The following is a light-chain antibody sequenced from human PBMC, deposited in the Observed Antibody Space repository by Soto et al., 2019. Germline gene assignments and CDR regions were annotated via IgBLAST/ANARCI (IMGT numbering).Light chain of an antibody. V-gene: IGKV1-39*01. CDR1: QSISGY. CDR3: QHSYSALLT. Sequence: DIQMTQSPSSLSAFVGDRVTITCRASQSISGYLNWYQQKPGKAPKLLIFATSSLQSGVPSRFSASVSRTHFTLPISRLQRENFAISYCQHSYSALLTFDQGTRLEIK. J-gene: IGKJ5*01. CDR2: ATS.